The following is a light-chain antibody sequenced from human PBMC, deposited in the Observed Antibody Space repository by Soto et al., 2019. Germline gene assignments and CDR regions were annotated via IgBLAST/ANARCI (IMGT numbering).Light chain of an antibody. CDR1: SSNTGSNT. CDR2: SNN. V-gene: IGLV1-44*01. Sequence: QLVLTQSPSASGTPGQTVTISCSGSSSNTGSNTVNWYQQLPGTAPKLLIYSNNQRPSGVPDRFSGSKSGTSASLAISGLQSEDEADYYCAAWDDSLNGFYVFGTGTKLTVL. J-gene: IGLJ1*01. CDR3: AAWDDSLNGFYV.